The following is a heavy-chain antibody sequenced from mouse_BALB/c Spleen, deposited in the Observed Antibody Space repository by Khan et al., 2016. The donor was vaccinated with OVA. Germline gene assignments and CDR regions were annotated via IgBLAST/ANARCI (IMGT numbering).Heavy chain of an antibody. CDR3: TRRGGYFDV. V-gene: IGHV5-12-1*01. J-gene: IGHJ1*01. D-gene: IGHD1-1*02. CDR2: ISSGDNST. Sequence: EVELVESGGGLVKPGGSLKLSCTASGFAFSNYDMSWVRQTPEKRLEWVASISSGDNSTYSPDTVKGRFTLSRDNSNNTLYLQMSSLKSEDTAIYYCTRRGGYFDVWGAGTSVTVSS. CDR1: GFAFSNYD.